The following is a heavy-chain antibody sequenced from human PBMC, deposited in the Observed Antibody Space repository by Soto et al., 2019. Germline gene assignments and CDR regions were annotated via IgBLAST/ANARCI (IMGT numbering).Heavy chain of an antibody. CDR3: ARGPDYGYDY. CDR1: GGSISSYY. D-gene: IGHD4-17*01. Sequence: PSETLSLTCTVSGGSISSYYWSWIRQPPGKGLEWIGYMYYSGSANYNPSLRSRVTMLIDTSKNQFSLKLSSVTAADTAVYYCARGPDYGYDYWGQGTLVTVS. J-gene: IGHJ4*02. V-gene: IGHV4-59*01. CDR2: MYYSGSA.